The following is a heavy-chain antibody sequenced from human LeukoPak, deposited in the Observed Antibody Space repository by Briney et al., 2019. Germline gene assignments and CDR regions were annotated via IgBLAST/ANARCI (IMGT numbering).Heavy chain of an antibody. CDR2: INHSGST. J-gene: IGHJ4*02. CDR3: XXXXSWYRNCHFDY. CDR1: GGSFSGYY. V-gene: IGHV4-34*01. Sequence: PSETLSLTCAVYGGSFSGYYWSWIRQPPGKGLEWIGEINHSGSTNYNPSLKSRVTISVDTSKNQFSLKLSSVTAADTAVYYCXXXXSWYRNCHFDYWGQGTLVTVSS. D-gene: IGHD6-13*01.